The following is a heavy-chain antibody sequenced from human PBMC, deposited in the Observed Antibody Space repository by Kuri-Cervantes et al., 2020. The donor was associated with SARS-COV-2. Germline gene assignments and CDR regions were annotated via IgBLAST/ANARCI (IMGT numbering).Heavy chain of an antibody. CDR3: ASYQLLHFDY. D-gene: IGHD2-2*01. J-gene: IGHJ4*02. V-gene: IGHV3-23*01. CDR2: ISGSGGST. CDR1: GFTFSSYA. Sequence: GESLKISCAASGFTFSSYAMSWVRQAPGKGLEWVSAISGSGGSTYYADSVKGRFTISRDNSKNTLYLQMNSLRAEDTAVYYCASYQLLHFDYWGQGTLVTVSS.